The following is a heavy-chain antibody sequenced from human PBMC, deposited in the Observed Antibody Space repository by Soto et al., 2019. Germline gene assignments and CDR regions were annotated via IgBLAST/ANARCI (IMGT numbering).Heavy chain of an antibody. CDR2: IYTSGST. J-gene: IGHJ6*02. V-gene: IGHV4-4*07. CDR3: ARDGTSLLWFRESSYNYGMDV. CDR1: GGSISSYY. Sequence: SETLSLTCTVSGGSISSYYWSWIRQPAGKGLEWIGRIYTSGSTNYNPSLKSRVTMSVDTSKNQFSLKLSSVTAADTAVYYCARDGTSLLWFRESSYNYGMDVWGQGTKVTVYS. D-gene: IGHD3-10*01.